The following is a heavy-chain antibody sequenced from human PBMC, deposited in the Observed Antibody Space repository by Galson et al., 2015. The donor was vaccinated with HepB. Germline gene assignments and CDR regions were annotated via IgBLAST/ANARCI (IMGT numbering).Heavy chain of an antibody. Sequence: ETLSLTCTVSGGSISSSSYYWGWIRQPPGKGLEWIGSIYYSGSTYYNPSLKSRVTISVDTSKNQFSLKLSSVTAADTAVYYCARPEILDDYGDYFPLPLSDAFDIWGQGTMVTVSS. V-gene: IGHV4-39*01. D-gene: IGHD4-17*01. CDR1: GGSISSSSYY. CDR3: ARPEILDDYGDYFPLPLSDAFDI. J-gene: IGHJ3*02. CDR2: IYYSGST.